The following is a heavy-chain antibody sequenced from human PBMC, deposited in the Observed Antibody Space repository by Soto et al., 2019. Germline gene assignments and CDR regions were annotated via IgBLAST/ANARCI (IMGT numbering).Heavy chain of an antibody. CDR2: ISYDGSNK. D-gene: IGHD3-9*01. V-gene: IGHV3-30*18. CDR3: AKEVAGYYRDAFDI. J-gene: IGHJ3*02. Sequence: PGGSLRLSCAASGFTFSSYGMHWVRQAPGKGLEWVAVISYDGSNKYYADSVKGRFTISRDNSKNTLYLQMNSLRAEDTAVYYCAKEVAGYYRDAFDIWGQGTMVTVSS. CDR1: GFTFSSYG.